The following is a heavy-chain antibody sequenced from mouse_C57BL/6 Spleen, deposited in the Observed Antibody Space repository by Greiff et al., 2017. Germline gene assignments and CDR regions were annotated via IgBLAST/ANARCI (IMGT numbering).Heavy chain of an antibody. CDR1: GYTFTSYW. D-gene: IGHD4-1*01. Sequence: VQLQQPGAELVMPGASVKLSCKASGYTFTSYWMHWVKQRPGQGLEWIGEIDPSDSYTNYNQKFKGKSTLTVDKSSSTAYMQLSSLTSEDSAVYCCARRGGTGYFDVWGTGTTVTVSS. CDR2: IDPSDSYT. V-gene: IGHV1-69*01. CDR3: ARRGGTGYFDV. J-gene: IGHJ1*03.